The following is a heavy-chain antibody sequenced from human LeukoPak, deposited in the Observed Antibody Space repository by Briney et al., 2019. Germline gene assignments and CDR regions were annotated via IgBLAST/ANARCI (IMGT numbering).Heavy chain of an antibody. D-gene: IGHD6-13*01. Sequence: GGALQISFKGSGYSFTSYWIGWVRPVTGKGLEWMGIIYPGDSDTRYSPSFQGQVTISADKSISTAYLQWSSLKASDTAMYYCARHHTPGYSSSWYVTNYGMDVWGQGTTVTVSS. V-gene: IGHV5-51*01. CDR2: IYPGDSDT. CDR1: GYSFTSYW. CDR3: ARHHTPGYSSSWYVTNYGMDV. J-gene: IGHJ6*02.